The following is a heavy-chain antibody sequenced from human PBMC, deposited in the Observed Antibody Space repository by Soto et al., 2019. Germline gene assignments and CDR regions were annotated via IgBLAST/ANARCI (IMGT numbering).Heavy chain of an antibody. Sequence: GGSLRLSCAASGFTFSSYAMSWVRQAPGKGLEWVSAISGSGGSTYYADSVKGRFTISRDNSKNTLYLQMNSLRAEDTAVYYCAKPREVYYGSGSHTPFDYWGQGTLVAVTS. D-gene: IGHD3-10*01. CDR3: AKPREVYYGSGSHTPFDY. CDR1: GFTFSSYA. J-gene: IGHJ4*02. V-gene: IGHV3-23*01. CDR2: ISGSGGST.